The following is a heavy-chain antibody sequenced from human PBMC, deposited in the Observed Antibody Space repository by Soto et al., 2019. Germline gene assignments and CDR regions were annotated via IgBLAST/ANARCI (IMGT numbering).Heavy chain of an antibody. V-gene: IGHV4-39*01. Sequence: PSETLSLTCTVSGGSISSSTYYWGWVRQPPGKGLEWIGSVYYSGSTYYNPSLESRVTISVDKSKNQFSLKLMSLSAADTAVYYCARHLRYFDWPKEAFDIWGQGTMVTVSS. J-gene: IGHJ3*02. CDR1: GGSISSSTYY. CDR2: VYYSGST. CDR3: ARHLRYFDWPKEAFDI. D-gene: IGHD3-9*01.